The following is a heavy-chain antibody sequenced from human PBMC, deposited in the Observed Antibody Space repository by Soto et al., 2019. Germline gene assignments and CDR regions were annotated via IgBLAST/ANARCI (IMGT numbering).Heavy chain of an antibody. J-gene: IGHJ4*02. CDR3: ARVATPSGSYFDY. Sequence: GESLKISCAASGFTFSSYWMSWVRQAPGKGLEWVANIKQDGSEKYYVDSVKGRFTISRDNAKNSLYLQMNSLRAEDTAVYYCARVATPSGSYFDYWGQGTLVTVSS. CDR1: GFTFSSYW. D-gene: IGHD1-26*01. CDR2: IKQDGSEK. V-gene: IGHV3-7*03.